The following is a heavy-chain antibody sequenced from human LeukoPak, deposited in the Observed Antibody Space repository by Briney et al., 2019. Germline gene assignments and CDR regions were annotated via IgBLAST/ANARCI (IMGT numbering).Heavy chain of an antibody. CDR2: IGLSSGAR. CDR1: GFTFSDYS. CDR3: ARDHNYAFDY. J-gene: IGHJ4*02. V-gene: IGHV3-48*04. D-gene: IGHD5-18*01. Sequence: GGSLRLSCAASGFTFSDYSMNWVRQAPGKGLEWLSYIGLSSGARYYADSVKGRFSISSDNAKNSLSLQMNSLRADDTAVSYCARDHNYAFDYWGQGILVTVSS.